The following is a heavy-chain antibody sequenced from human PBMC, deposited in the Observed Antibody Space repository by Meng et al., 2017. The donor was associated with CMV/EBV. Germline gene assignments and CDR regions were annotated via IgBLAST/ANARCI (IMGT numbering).Heavy chain of an antibody. CDR2: ISSSSSTI. CDR3: ARDRRTDQLLFLHYYYYGMDV. V-gene: IGHV3-48*04. CDR1: GFTFSSYS. Sequence: GESLKISCAASGFTFSSYSMNWVRQAPGKGLEWVSYISSSSSTIYYADSVKGRFPISRDNAKNSLYLQMNSLRAEDTAVYYCARDRRTDQLLFLHYYYYGMDVWGQGTTVTVSS. J-gene: IGHJ6*02. D-gene: IGHD2-2*01.